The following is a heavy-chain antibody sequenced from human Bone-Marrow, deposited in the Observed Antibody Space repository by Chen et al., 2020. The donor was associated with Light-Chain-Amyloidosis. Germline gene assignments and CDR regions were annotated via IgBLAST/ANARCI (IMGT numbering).Heavy chain of an antibody. J-gene: IGHJ4*02. CDR3: ARGGSLGVDF. CDR2: ISSSGSNM. CDR1: GFPFSDYY. Sequence: QVQLVESGGGLVKPGGSLRLSCAASGFPFSDYYMSWIRQTPGKGLEWVSYISSSGSNMFYADSVKGRFTISRDSANNSLYLQVNSLRAEDTAVYYCARGGSLGVDFWGQGTLVTVSS. V-gene: IGHV3-11*01.